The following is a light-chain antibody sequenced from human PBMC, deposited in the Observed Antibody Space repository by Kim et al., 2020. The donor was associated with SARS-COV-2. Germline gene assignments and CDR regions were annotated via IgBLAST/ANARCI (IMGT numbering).Light chain of an antibody. CDR3: QQYYSYPLT. V-gene: IGKV1-8*01. Sequence: AIRMTQSPSSFSASTGDRVTITCRASQGISSYLAWYQQKPGKAPKLLNYAASTLQSGVPSRFSGSGSGTDFTLTISCLQSEDFATYYCQQYYSYPLTFGGGTKLEI. J-gene: IGKJ4*01. CDR2: AAS. CDR1: QGISSY.